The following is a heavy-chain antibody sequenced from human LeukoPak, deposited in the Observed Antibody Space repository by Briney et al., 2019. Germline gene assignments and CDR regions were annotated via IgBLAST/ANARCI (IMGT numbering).Heavy chain of an antibody. CDR2: IFYSGNS. CDR3: ATLAVWRDWYFDL. Sequence: SETLSLTCTVSGASIDSSRYSWGWIRQPPGKGPEWTASIFYSGNSYNNPSLKSRVTMSVDTSKNQFSLKLTSVTAADTAVYYCATLAVWRDWYFDLWGRGTLVTVSS. CDR1: GASIDSSRYS. V-gene: IGHV4-39*01. D-gene: IGHD2-21*01. J-gene: IGHJ2*01.